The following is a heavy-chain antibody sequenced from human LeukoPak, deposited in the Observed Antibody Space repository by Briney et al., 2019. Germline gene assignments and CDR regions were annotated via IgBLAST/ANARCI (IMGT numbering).Heavy chain of an antibody. CDR3: AKDGWYAEYFQH. Sequence: TGGSLRLSCAASGFTFSSYVMSWVRQAPGKGLEWVSAISGSGGSTYYADSVKGRFTISRDNSKNTLYLQMNSLRAEDTAVYYCAKDGWYAEYFQHWGQGTLVTVSS. D-gene: IGHD6-19*01. J-gene: IGHJ1*01. CDR2: ISGSGGST. CDR1: GFTFSSYV. V-gene: IGHV3-23*01.